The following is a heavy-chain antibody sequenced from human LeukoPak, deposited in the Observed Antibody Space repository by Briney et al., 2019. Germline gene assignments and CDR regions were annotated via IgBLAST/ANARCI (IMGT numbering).Heavy chain of an antibody. CDR1: GFTFDDYA. CDR2: ISWNSGSI. V-gene: IGHV3-9*01. J-gene: IGHJ4*02. D-gene: IGHD6-6*01. Sequence: GGSLRLSCAASGFTFDDYAMHWVRQAPGKGLEWVSGISWNSGSIGYADSVKGRFTISRDNAKNSLYLQMSSLRAEDTALYYCAKDISSEARSPFDYWGQGTLVTVSS. CDR3: AKDISSEARSPFDY.